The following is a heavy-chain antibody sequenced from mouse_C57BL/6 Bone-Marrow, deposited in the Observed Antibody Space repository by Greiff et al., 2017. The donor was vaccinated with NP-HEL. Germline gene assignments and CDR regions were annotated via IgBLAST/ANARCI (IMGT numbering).Heavy chain of an antibody. J-gene: IGHJ1*03. D-gene: IGHD1-1*02. V-gene: IGHV1-63*01. Sequence: QVQLQQSGAELVRPGTSVEMSCKASGYTFTNYWIGWAKQRPGHGLEWIGDIYPGGGYTNYNEKFKGKATLTADKSSSTAYMQFSSLTSEDSAIYYCARGVATRYFDVWGTGTTVTVSS. CDR2: IYPGGGYT. CDR3: ARGVATRYFDV. CDR1: GYTFTNYW.